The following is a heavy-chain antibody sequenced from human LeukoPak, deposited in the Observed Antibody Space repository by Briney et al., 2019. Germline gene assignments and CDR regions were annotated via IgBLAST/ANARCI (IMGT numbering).Heavy chain of an antibody. CDR1: GFTFSDYG. V-gene: IGHV3-20*04. J-gene: IGHJ6*03. CDR3: ARDGRSGIAAAGHEYYYYYYYMDV. CDR2: INWNGGST. Sequence: GGSLRLSCAPSGFTFSDYGMSGVRGAPERGLECVFGINWNGGSTGYAHSVKGRFTISRDNAKNSLYLQMNSLRAEDTALYYCARDGRSGIAAAGHEYYYYYYYMDVWGKGTTVTVSS. D-gene: IGHD6-13*01.